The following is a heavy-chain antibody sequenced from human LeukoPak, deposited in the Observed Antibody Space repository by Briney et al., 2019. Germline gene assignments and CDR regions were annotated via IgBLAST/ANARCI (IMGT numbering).Heavy chain of an antibody. V-gene: IGHV4-59*08. Sequence: SETLSLTCTVSGGSLSSYYWSWIRQPPGEGLEWIVYIYYSGSTNYNPSLKSRVTISVDTSKNQFSLKLSSVTAGDTAVYYCASSDMFRVYYFDYWGQGTLVTVSS. CDR1: GGSLSSYY. D-gene: IGHD3-10*02. CDR2: IYYSGST. CDR3: ASSDMFRVYYFDY. J-gene: IGHJ4*02.